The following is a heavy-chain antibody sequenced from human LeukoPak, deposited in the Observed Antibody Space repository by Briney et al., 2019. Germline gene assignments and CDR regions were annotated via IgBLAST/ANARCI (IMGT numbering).Heavy chain of an antibody. CDR3: ARGPLTGDFDY. D-gene: IGHD3-10*01. Sequence: GASVKVSCKTSGYTFSSYGITWVRQVPGQGLEWMGWISVYNGNTNYAQKVQGRVIMTTDTSTNTAYMELRSLRSDDSAVYYCARGPLTGDFDYWGQGTLVTVSS. CDR2: ISVYNGNT. V-gene: IGHV1-18*01. J-gene: IGHJ4*02. CDR1: GYTFSSYG.